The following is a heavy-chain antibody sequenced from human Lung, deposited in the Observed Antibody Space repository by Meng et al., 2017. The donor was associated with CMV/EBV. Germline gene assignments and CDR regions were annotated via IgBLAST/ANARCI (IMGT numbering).Heavy chain of an antibody. CDR1: GFTVSRNY. V-gene: IGHV3-53*01. D-gene: IGHD3-9*01. CDR3: VRAPSYDILTAYPMAFDY. J-gene: IGHJ4*01. CDR2: IYSSGSGRT. Sequence: GGSLRLXCAASGFTVSRNYMNWVRQTPGKGLEWVSVIYSSGSGRTKYADSVKGRFTISRDNSKNTVFLQMNSLRADDTAVYYCVRAPSYDILTAYPMAFDYXGQGXLVTVSS.